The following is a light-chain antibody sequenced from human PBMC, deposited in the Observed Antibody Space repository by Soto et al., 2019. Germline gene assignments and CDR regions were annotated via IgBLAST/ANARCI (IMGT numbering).Light chain of an antibody. Sequence: QSALTQPASVSGSPGQSITISCTGTSSDFGGYNYVSWYQQYPGKVPKLLIYHVSNRPSGVSNRFSDSKSGNTASLTISGLQAEDEADYFCTSFTSDNLYVFGTGTKLTVL. V-gene: IGLV2-14*03. J-gene: IGLJ1*01. CDR3: TSFTSDNLYV. CDR1: SSDFGGYNY. CDR2: HVS.